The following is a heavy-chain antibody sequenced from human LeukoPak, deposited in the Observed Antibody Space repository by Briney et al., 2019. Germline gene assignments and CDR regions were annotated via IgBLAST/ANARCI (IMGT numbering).Heavy chain of an antibody. CDR1: GGSISSYY. CDR2: IYYSGST. D-gene: IGHD3-16*01. V-gene: IGHV4-59*01. Sequence: PSETLSLTCTVSGGSISSYYWSWIRQPPGKGLEWIGYIYYSGSTNYNPSLKSRVTISVDTSKNQFSLKLSSVTAADTAVYYCARETSQKGAHYMDVWGKGTTVAVSS. CDR3: ARETSQKGAHYMDV. J-gene: IGHJ6*03.